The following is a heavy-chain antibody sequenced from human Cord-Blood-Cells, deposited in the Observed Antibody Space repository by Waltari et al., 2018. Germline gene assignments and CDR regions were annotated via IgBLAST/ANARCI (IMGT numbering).Heavy chain of an antibody. CDR3: ARPVRPRGKVDL. V-gene: IGHV4-39*01. CDR2: IYYSWGT. Sequence: QLQLQESGPGLVKPSETLSLTCTVSGGSISSSSYNWGWIRQPPGKGLEWIGSIYYSWGTDYNPTLKSRVTISVDTAKNQFSLKLSSVTAADTAVYYCARPVRPRGKVDLWGRGTLVTVSS. J-gene: IGHJ2*01. CDR1: GGSISSSSYN. D-gene: IGHD1-1*01.